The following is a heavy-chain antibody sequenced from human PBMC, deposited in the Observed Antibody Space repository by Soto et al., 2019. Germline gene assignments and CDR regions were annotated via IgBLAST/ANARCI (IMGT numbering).Heavy chain of an antibody. CDR1: GYTFTSYY. Sequence: ASLKVSCKAAGYTFTSYYMRLVIKTPGQGLEWMGWISASNGSTNYAQKLQGRVTMTTDTSTSTAYMELRSLRSDDTAVYYCAKHYDFWSGSNNWFDPWGQGTLVTVSS. D-gene: IGHD3-3*01. J-gene: IGHJ5*02. V-gene: IGHV1-18*04. CDR3: AKHYDFWSGSNNWFDP. CDR2: ISASNGST.